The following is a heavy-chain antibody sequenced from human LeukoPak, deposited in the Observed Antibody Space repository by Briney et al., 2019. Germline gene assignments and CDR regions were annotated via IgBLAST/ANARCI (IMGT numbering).Heavy chain of an antibody. D-gene: IGHD5-12*01. J-gene: IGHJ4*02. CDR3: ARGDSGGYDLAFFDY. CDR2: ISTSSSYI. CDR1: GFTFSSYC. V-gene: IGHV3-21*01. Sequence: PGGSLRLSCAASGFTFSSYCMNWVRQAPGKGLEWVSFISTSSSYIHYADSVKGRFTISRDNARNSLYLQMNSLRAGDTAVYYCARGDSGGYDLAFFDYWGQGTLVTVSS.